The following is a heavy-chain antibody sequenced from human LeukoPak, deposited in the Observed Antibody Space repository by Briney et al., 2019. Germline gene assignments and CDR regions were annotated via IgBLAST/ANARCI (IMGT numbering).Heavy chain of an antibody. D-gene: IGHD1-26*01. J-gene: IGHJ3*02. CDR2: INHSGST. CDR1: GGSFSGYY. Sequence: SDTLSLTCAVYGGSFSGYYWSWIRQPPGKGLEWIGEINHSGSTNYNPSLKSRVTISVDTSKNQFSLKLSSVTAADTAVYYCARDLKWADAFDIWGQGTMVTVSS. V-gene: IGHV4-34*01. CDR3: ARDLKWADAFDI.